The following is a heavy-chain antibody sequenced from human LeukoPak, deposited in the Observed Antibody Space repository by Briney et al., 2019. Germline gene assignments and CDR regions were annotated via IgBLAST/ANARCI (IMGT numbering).Heavy chain of an antibody. V-gene: IGHV4-59*01. J-gene: IGHJ4*02. CDR2: IYYSGGT. D-gene: IGHD6-6*01. CDR1: GGSISSYY. Sequence: PSETLSLTCTVSGGSISSYYWSWIRQPPGKGLEWIGYIYYSGGTNYNPSLKSRVTMSVDTSKNQFSLRLSSVTAADTAVYYCARELPGSSSLDHWGQGTLVTVSS. CDR3: ARELPGSSSLDH.